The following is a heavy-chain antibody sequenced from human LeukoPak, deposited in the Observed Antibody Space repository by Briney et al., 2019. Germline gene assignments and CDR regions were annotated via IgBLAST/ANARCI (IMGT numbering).Heavy chain of an antibody. CDR3: ARDPRIAARPGYYYYMDV. CDR1: GGTFISYA. Sequence: ASVKVSCKASGGTFISYAISWVRQAPGQGLEWMGRIIPIFGTANYAQKFQGRVTITTDESTSTAYMELSSLRSEDTAVYYCARDPRIAARPGYYYYMDVWGKGTTVTVSS. V-gene: IGHV1-69*05. CDR2: IIPIFGTA. J-gene: IGHJ6*03. D-gene: IGHD6-6*01.